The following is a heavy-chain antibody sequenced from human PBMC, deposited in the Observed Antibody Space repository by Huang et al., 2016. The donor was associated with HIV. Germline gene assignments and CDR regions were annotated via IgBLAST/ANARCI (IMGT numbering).Heavy chain of an antibody. CDR3: ARGQLGSYGDYDVLY. CDR2: ISPMFGTP. V-gene: IGHV1-69*13. D-gene: IGHD4-17*01. Sequence: QVQLVQSGAEVKTPGSSVKVSCKASGGTFSKYAISWVRQAPGQGLEWMGGISPMFGTPNYALKFKGRVTITADEATSTTYVEVSRLRSEDTALYYCARGQLGSYGDYDVLYWGQGTLVTVSS. J-gene: IGHJ4*02. CDR1: GGTFSKYA.